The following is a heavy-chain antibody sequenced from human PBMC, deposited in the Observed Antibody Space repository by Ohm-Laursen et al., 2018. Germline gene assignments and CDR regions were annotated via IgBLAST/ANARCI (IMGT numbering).Heavy chain of an antibody. V-gene: IGHV1-18*01. D-gene: IGHD4-17*01. CDR3: ARVAGPLTVTTSRGPIDN. J-gene: IGHJ4*02. Sequence: SVKVSCKASGYSFTSYGINWVRQAPGQGLQWMGWISGYNGDTVYARNFQGRVTMTTDKSTSTAYMDLRRLRSDDTAVYYCARVAGPLTVTTSRGPIDNWGQGTPVTVSS. CDR2: ISGYNGDT. CDR1: GYSFTSYG.